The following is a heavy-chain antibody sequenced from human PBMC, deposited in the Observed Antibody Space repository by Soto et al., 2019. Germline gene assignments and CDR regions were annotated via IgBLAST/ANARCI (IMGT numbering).Heavy chain of an antibody. CDR3: ARDTRNSNWFDP. V-gene: IGHV4-30-4*01. CDR2: IYYSGAT. J-gene: IGHJ5*02. Sequence: PSETLSLTCTVSGGSISSGDYYWSWIRQPPGKGLEWIGYIYYSGATYYNPSLKSRVTISVDRSKNQFSLKLSSVTAADTAVYYCARDTRNSNWFDPWGQGTLVTVSS. CDR1: GGSISSGDYY.